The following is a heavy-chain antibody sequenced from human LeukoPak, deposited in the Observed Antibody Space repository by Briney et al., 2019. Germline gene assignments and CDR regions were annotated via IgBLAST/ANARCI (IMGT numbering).Heavy chain of an antibody. D-gene: IGHD2-2*01. J-gene: IGHJ4*02. CDR2: MYYSGST. Sequence: SETLSLTCTVSGGSISSYYWSWIRQPPGKGLEWIGYMYYSGSTNYNPSLKSRVTISVDTSKNQFSLKLSSVTAADTAVYYCARQYCSSTSCYFDYWVQGTLVTVSS. V-gene: IGHV4-59*08. CDR1: GGSISSYY. CDR3: ARQYCSSTSCYFDY.